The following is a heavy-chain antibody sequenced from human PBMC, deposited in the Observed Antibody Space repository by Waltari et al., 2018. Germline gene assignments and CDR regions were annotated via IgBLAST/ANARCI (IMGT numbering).Heavy chain of an antibody. CDR2: ISGSGCST. Sequence: EVQLLESEGGLVQPGGSLRLSCAASGFTFSSYSMSWVRQDPGKGLEWVSAISGSGCSTYYADSVKRRFTISRDKSKNTLYQQRNSLRAEDTDVYYCASSTDLVVVASPIDYWGQGTLVTVAS. V-gene: IGHV3-23*01. CDR1: GFTFSSYS. D-gene: IGHD2-15*01. CDR3: ASSTDLVVVASPIDY. J-gene: IGHJ4*02.